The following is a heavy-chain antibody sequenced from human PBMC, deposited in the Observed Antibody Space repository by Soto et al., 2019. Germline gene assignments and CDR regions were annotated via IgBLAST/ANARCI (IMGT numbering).Heavy chain of an antibody. CDR3: ATARDGYLPYYFDY. Sequence: SETLSLTCTVSGGSISSYYRSWIRQPPGKGLEWIGYIYYSGSTNYNPSLKSRVTISVDTSKNQFSLKLSSVTAADTAVYYCATARDGYLPYYFDYWGQGTLVTVSS. CDR2: IYYSGST. CDR1: GGSISSYY. V-gene: IGHV4-59*01. J-gene: IGHJ4*02. D-gene: IGHD5-12*01.